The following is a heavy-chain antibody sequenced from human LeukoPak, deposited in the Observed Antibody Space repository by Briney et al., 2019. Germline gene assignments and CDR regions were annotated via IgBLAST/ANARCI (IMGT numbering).Heavy chain of an antibody. V-gene: IGHV3-53*01. CDR3: ARANDYGTRFDY. J-gene: IGHJ4*02. D-gene: IGHD4-17*01. CDR2: IYSGGST. CDR1: GFTFSDHA. Sequence: GGSLRLSCAASGFTFSDHAMSWVRQAPGKGLEWVSVIYSGGSTYYADSVKGRFTISRDNSKNTLYLQMNSLRAEDTAVYYCARANDYGTRFDYWGQGTLVTVSS.